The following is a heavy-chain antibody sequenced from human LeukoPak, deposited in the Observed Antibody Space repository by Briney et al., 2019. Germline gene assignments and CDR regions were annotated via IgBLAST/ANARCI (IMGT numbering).Heavy chain of an antibody. D-gene: IGHD3-10*01. V-gene: IGHV1-18*01. CDR2: ISAYNGNT. CDR3: ARDLDRRGYYYYYGMDV. CDR1: GYTFNIYG. Sequence: ASVKVSFKASGYTFNIYGISWVRQAPGQGGEWMGWISAYNGNTNYAQKLQGRVTMTTDTSTSTAYMELRSLRSDDTAVYYCARDLDRRGYYYYYGMDVWGQGTTVTVSS. J-gene: IGHJ6*02.